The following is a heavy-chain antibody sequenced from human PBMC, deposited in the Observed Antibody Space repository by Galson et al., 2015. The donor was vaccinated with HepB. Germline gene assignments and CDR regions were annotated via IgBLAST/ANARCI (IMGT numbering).Heavy chain of an antibody. CDR3: ARQYHVTLSYYYALDV. D-gene: IGHD2-2*01. CDR1: GYTFTDYY. Sequence: SCKASGYTFTDYYVHWVRQAPGQGLEWVGWIDPSFGDTKYAQKFQGKVTMTRDTSINTVYMEVSGLRSDDTAVYYCARQYHVTLSYYYALDVWGQGTTVTVSS. CDR2: IDPSFGDT. J-gene: IGHJ6*02. V-gene: IGHV1-2*02.